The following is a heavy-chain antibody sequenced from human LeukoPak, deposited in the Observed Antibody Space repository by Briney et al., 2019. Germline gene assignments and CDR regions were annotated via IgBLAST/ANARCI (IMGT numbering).Heavy chain of an antibody. CDR1: GYTLTELS. V-gene: IGHV1-24*01. Sequence: ASVKVSCKVSGYTLTELSMHWVRQAPGKGLEWMGGFDPEDGETIYAQKFQGRVTITTDESTSTAYMELSSLRSEDTAVYYCARANLINDYGAIDYWGQGTLVTVSS. D-gene: IGHD4/OR15-4a*01. CDR2: FDPEDGET. J-gene: IGHJ4*02. CDR3: ARANLINDYGAIDY.